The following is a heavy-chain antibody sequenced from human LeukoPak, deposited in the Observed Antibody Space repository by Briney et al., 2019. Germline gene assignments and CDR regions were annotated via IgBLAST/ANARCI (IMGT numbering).Heavy chain of an antibody. Sequence: GGSLRLSCAASGFTFSTYAMSWVRQAPGKGLECVSVISGSGSSTYYADSVKGRFTISRDNSKNTLYLQMNRLRAEDTSVYYCAKGAYYDILTGYPMHFDYWGQGTLVTVSS. CDR2: ISGSGSST. D-gene: IGHD3-9*01. V-gene: IGHV3-23*01. J-gene: IGHJ4*02. CDR1: GFTFSTYA. CDR3: AKGAYYDILTGYPMHFDY.